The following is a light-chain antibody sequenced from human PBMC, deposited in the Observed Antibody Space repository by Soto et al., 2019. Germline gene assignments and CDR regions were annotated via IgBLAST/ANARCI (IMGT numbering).Light chain of an antibody. CDR1: SSDIGAHNF. CDR3: NSYTLSRTVV. J-gene: IGLJ2*01. V-gene: IGLV2-14*01. Sequence: QSALTQPASVSGSPGQSITLSCAGTSSDIGAHNFVSWYQHHPGTAPKLIIYEVTKWPSGVSTRFSGSKAGNTASLTISGLQAEDEADYYCNSYTLSRTVVFGGGTKLTVL. CDR2: EVT.